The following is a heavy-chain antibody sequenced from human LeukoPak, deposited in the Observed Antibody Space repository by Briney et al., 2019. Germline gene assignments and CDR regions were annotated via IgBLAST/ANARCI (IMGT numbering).Heavy chain of an antibody. D-gene: IGHD2/OR15-2a*01. CDR2: IYYSGST. J-gene: IGHJ4*02. Sequence: SETLSLTCTVSGGSISSYYWSWIRQPPGKGLEWIGYIYYSGSTNYNPSLKSRVTISVDTSKNQFSLKLSSVTAADTAVYYCARNRIYGLDYWGQGTLVTVSS. CDR1: GGSISSYY. V-gene: IGHV4-59*01. CDR3: ARNRIYGLDY.